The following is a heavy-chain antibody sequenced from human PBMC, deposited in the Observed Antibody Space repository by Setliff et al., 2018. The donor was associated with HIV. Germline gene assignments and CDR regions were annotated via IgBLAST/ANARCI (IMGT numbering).Heavy chain of an antibody. D-gene: IGHD6-19*01. CDR1: GFTFSNYG. Sequence: GSLRLSCAASGFTFSNYGMNWVRQAPGKGLEWVSYISDSSSTIYYAGSVRGRFTISRDNARNSLYLQMNSLRAEDTAVYYCARVGNSNGLIQYFQNWGQGTLVTVSS. V-gene: IGHV3-48*01. CDR2: ISDSSSTI. CDR3: ARVGNSNGLIQYFQN. J-gene: IGHJ1*01.